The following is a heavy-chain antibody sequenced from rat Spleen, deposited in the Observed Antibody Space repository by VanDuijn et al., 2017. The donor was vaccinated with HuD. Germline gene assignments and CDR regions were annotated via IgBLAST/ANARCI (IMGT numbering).Heavy chain of an antibody. J-gene: IGHJ2*01. Sequence: EVQLVESGGGLVQPGRSMKLSCAASGFTFSNYYMAWVRQAPGKGLEWIASITNAGGITYYPDSVKGRFTISRDNAKSTLYLQMNSLRSEDTATYYCARRGYRYNYFDYWGQGVMVTVSS. V-gene: IGHV5-25*01. CDR3: ARRGYRYNYFDY. D-gene: IGHD1-5*01. CDR1: GFTFSNYY. CDR2: ITNAGGIT.